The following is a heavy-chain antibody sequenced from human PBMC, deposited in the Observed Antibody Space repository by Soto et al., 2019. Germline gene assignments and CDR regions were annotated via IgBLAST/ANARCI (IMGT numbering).Heavy chain of an antibody. V-gene: IGHV6-1*01. Sequence: SQTLSLTCAISGDSVSSNSSAWNWIRQSPSRGLEWLGRTYYRSKWYNDYAVSVKSRITINPDTSKNQFSLQLNSVTPEDTAVYYCARDYRSEWSPNYNWFDPWGQGNLVTVSS. CDR3: ARDYRSEWSPNYNWFDP. J-gene: IGHJ5*02. CDR2: TYYRSKWYN. D-gene: IGHD2-8*01. CDR1: GDSVSSNSSA.